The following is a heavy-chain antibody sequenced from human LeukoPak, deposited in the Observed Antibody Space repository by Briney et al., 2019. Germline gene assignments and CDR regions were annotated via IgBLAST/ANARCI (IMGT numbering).Heavy chain of an antibody. CDR3: ARALWAKLVLYNNYYMDA. D-gene: IGHD3-10*01. V-gene: IGHV4-59*01. CDR2: IYYSGST. CDR1: GGSISSYY. Sequence: SETLSLTCTVSGGSISSYYWSWIRQPPGKGLEWIGYIYYSGSTNYKPSLKSRVTISVDTSKNQFSLKLPSVTAADTAVYYWARALWAKLVLYNNYYMDAWGKGNPVTASS. J-gene: IGHJ6*03.